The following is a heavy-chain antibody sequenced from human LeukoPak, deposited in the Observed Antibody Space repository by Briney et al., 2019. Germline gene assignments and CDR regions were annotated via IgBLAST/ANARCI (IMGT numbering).Heavy chain of an antibody. J-gene: IGHJ1*01. CDR3: ATFQRGDYEYFQH. CDR1: GFTFSRLA. Sequence: GGSLRLSCAASGFTFSRLAMTWVRQTPGKGLEWVAVIWYDGSNEGYADSVKGRFTISRDNSKNTLYLQMNSLRAEDTAVYYCATFQRGDYEYFQHWGQGTLVTVSS. D-gene: IGHD4-11*01. CDR2: IWYDGSNE. V-gene: IGHV3-33*08.